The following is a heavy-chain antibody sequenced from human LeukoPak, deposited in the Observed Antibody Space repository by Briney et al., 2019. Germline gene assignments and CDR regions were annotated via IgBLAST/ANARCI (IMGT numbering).Heavy chain of an antibody. D-gene: IGHD6-19*01. CDR2: ISSSGSTI. J-gene: IGHJ5*02. CDR1: GFTFSSYS. Sequence: PGGSLRLSCAASGFTFSSYSMNWVRQAPGKGLEWVSYISSSGSTIYYADSVKGRFTISRDNAKNSLYLQMNSLRAEDTAVYYCARGGSSGLFSVWFDPWGQGTLVTVSS. V-gene: IGHV3-48*04. CDR3: ARGGSSGLFSVWFDP.